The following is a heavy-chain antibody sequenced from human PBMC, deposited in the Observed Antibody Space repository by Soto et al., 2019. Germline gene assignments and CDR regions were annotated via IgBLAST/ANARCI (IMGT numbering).Heavy chain of an antibody. CDR1: GGSISSGGYY. Sequence: QVQLQESGPGLVKPSQTLSLTCSVSGGSISSGGYYWTWIRQPPGKGLEWIGYIYYSGSTYSNPSLKSRVTISVDMSKNQFTLKLNSVTAADTAVYYCARDRRPAVTTHYYYYGMDVWGQGTTVTVSS. CDR3: ARDRRPAVTTHYYYYGMDV. CDR2: IYYSGST. V-gene: IGHV4-30-4*01. J-gene: IGHJ6*02. D-gene: IGHD4-4*01.